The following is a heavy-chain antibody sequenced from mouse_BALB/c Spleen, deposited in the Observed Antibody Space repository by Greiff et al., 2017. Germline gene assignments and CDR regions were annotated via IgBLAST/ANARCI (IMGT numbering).Heavy chain of an antibody. CDR3: AREGVSTMITTRAMDY. D-gene: IGHD2-4*01. CDR2: INPYNDGT. J-gene: IGHJ4*01. CDR1: GYTFTSYV. Sequence: LVESGPELVKPGASVKMSCKASGYTFTSYVMHWVKQKPGQGLEWIGYINPYNDGTKYNEKFKGKATLTSDKSSSTAYMELSSLTSEDSALYYCAREGVSTMITTRAMDYWGQGTSVTVSS. V-gene: IGHV1-14*01.